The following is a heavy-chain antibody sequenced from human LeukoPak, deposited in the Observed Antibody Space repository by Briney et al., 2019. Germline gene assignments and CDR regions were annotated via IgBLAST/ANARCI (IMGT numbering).Heavy chain of an antibody. CDR1: GFTFSSHW. D-gene: IGHD7-27*01. CDR3: IKDRTGTYSFDY. Sequence: GGSLRLSCAASGFTFSSHWMHWVRQAPGKGLVWVSRISGDGRSTSYADSVKGRFTISRDNAENTLYLQMSSLGAEDTAVYYCIKDRTGTYSFDYWGQGTLVTVSS. CDR2: ISGDGRST. J-gene: IGHJ4*02. V-gene: IGHV3-74*01.